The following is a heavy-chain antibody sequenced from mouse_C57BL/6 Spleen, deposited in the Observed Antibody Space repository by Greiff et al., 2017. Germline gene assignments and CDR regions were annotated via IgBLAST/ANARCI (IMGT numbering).Heavy chain of an antibody. Sequence: QVQLQQSGAELVKPGASVKLSCKASGYTFTSYWMHWVKQRPGQGLEWIGMIHPNSGSTNYNEKFKSKATLTVDKSSSTAYMQLSSLTSEDSAVYYCARNYYGSLYWYFDVWGTGTTVTVSS. CDR1: GYTFTSYW. V-gene: IGHV1-64*01. D-gene: IGHD1-1*01. CDR2: IHPNSGST. CDR3: ARNYYGSLYWYFDV. J-gene: IGHJ1*03.